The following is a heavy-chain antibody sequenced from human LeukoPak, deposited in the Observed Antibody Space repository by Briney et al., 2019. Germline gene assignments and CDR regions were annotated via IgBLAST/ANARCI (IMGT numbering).Heavy chain of an antibody. CDR2: ISTSGSYI. Sequence: GGSLRLSCAASGFTVSSNYMSWVRQAPGKGLEWVSSISTSGSYIYYADSVKGRFTISRDNAKNSLYLQMNSLRAEDTAVYFCTRDGYNSGYLKALDYWGQGTLLTVSS. D-gene: IGHD5-18*01. CDR3: TRDGYNSGYLKALDY. V-gene: IGHV3-21*01. CDR1: GFTVSSNY. J-gene: IGHJ4*02.